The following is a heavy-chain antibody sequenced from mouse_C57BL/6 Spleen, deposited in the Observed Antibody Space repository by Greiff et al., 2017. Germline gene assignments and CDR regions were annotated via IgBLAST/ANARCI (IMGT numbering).Heavy chain of an antibody. V-gene: IGHV5-4*01. CDR1: GFTFSSYA. J-gene: IGHJ2*01. CDR2: ISDGGSYT. CDR3: ARERGYSNYNYFDY. D-gene: IGHD2-5*01. Sequence: EVKLEESGGGLVKPGGSLKLSCAASGFTFSSYAMSWVRQTPEKRLEWVATISDGGSYTYYPDNVKGRFTFSRDNAKNNLYLQKSHLKSEDTAMYYCARERGYSNYNYFDYWGQGTTLTVSS.